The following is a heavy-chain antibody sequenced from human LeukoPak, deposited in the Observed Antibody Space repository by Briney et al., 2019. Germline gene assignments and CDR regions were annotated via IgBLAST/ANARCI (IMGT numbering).Heavy chain of an antibody. V-gene: IGHV4-34*01. CDR1: GGSFSYYY. Sequence: SETLSLTCAVYGGSFSYYYWSWIRQPPGKGLEWIGEINHSGSTTYNPSLKSRVTISVDTSKNQFSLKLSSVTAADTAVYYCARRGIAALRGMDVWGKGTTVTISS. J-gene: IGHJ6*03. D-gene: IGHD6-13*01. CDR2: INHSGST. CDR3: ARRGIAALRGMDV.